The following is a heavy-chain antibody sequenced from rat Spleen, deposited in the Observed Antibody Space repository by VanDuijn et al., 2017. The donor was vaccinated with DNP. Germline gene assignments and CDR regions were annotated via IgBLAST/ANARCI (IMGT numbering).Heavy chain of an antibody. V-gene: IGHV5-31*01. D-gene: IGHD1-4*01. Sequence: GGLVQPGRSLKLSCAASGFNFNDHWMGWVRQAPGKGLEWVASISNTGDSTYYSDSVKGRFSISRDNEKSTLYLQVNSLRSEDTATYYCARQGITPFAYWGQGTLVTVSS. CDR2: ISNTGDST. CDR3: ARQGITPFAY. J-gene: IGHJ3*01. CDR1: GFNFNDHW.